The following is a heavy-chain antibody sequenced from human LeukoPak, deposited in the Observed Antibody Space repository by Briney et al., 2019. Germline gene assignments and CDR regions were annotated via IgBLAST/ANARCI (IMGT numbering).Heavy chain of an antibody. CDR3: ARASEYPIDY. CDR1: GGSISSGGYY. J-gene: IGHJ4*02. V-gene: IGHV4-30-2*01. D-gene: IGHD2-2*01. CDR2: IYHSGST. Sequence: SETLSLTCTVSGGSISSGGYYWSWIRQPPGKGLEWIGYIYHSGSTYYNPSLKSRVTISVDRSKNQFSLKLSSVTAADTAVYYCARASEYPIDYWGQGTLVTVSS.